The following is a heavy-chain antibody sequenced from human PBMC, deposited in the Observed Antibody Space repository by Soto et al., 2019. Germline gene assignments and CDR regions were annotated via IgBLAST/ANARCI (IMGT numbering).Heavy chain of an antibody. V-gene: IGHV3-15*01. CDR2: IKRKTYGGTT. J-gene: IGHJ4*02. Sequence: GGSLRPACAASGFTLSNAWMSWVSQAPGKVREWIGRIKRKTYGGTTDYAAPVKGRLTISRDDSTNTLYMQMNSLKTEDKAVSYSTPVRITIFGVVIQVDYWGQGTLVTVSS. CDR3: TPVRITIFGVVIQVDY. CDR1: GFTLSNAW. D-gene: IGHD3-3*01.